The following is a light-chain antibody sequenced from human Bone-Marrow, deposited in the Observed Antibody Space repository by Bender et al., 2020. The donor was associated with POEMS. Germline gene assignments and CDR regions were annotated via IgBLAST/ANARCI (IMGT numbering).Light chain of an antibody. CDR3: CSYAGSRTWV. Sequence: QSALTQPASVSGSPGQSITISCTGTTSDIGSSNYVFWYQQYAGKAPRLMIYEGNERPSGVSNRFSASKSDDTASLRISGLQAEDEADYLCCSYAGSRTWVFGGGTKLTVL. V-gene: IGLV2-23*01. CDR2: EGN. CDR1: TSDIGSSNY. J-gene: IGLJ3*02.